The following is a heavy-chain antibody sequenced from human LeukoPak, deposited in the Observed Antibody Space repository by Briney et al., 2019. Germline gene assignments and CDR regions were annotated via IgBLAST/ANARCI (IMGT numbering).Heavy chain of an antibody. D-gene: IGHD3-22*01. CDR2: IIPIFGTA. CDR3: ARGSLTPSYYYDSSGYQFDY. J-gene: IGHJ4*02. Sequence: GASVQVSCQASRGTFSSYAISWVRQAPGQGLEWMGGIIPIFGTANYAQKFQGRVTITTDESTSTAYMELSSLRSEDTAVYYCARGSLTPSYYYDSSGYQFDYWGQGTLVTVSS. CDR1: RGTFSSYA. V-gene: IGHV1-69*05.